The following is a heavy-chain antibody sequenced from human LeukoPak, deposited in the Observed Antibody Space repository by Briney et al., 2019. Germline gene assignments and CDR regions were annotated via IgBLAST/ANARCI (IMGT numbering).Heavy chain of an antibody. D-gene: IGHD4-23*01. CDR3: ARAAVVTSFQH. V-gene: IGHV4-4*02. Sequence: SETLSLTCAVSGGSISSSNWWSWVRQPPGKGLEWIGEIYHSGSTNYNPSLKSRLTISVDTSKNQFSLNLISVTAADTAVYYCARAAVVTSFQHWGQGTLDTVSS. J-gene: IGHJ1*01. CDR2: IYHSGST. CDR1: GGSISSSNW.